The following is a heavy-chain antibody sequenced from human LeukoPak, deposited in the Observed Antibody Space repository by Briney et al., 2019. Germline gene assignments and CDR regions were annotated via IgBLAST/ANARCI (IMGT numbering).Heavy chain of an antibody. V-gene: IGHV4-31*03. J-gene: IGHJ3*02. Sequence: PSETLSLTCTVSGGSISIGGYYWSWIRQHPGKGLEWIGYIFYNGNTYYNPSLKGRLTISGDTSENQFSLKLSSATAADTAVYYCVRNFDSYNAFDIWGQGTMVTVSS. CDR2: IFYNGNT. CDR3: VRNFDSYNAFDI. D-gene: IGHD3-22*01. CDR1: GGSISIGGYY.